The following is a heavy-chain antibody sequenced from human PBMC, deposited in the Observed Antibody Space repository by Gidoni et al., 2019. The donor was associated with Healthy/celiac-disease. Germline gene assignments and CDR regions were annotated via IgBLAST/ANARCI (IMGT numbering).Heavy chain of an antibody. CDR3: ARGSGYSYGSDAFDI. CDR2: ISSSSSTI. V-gene: IGHV3-48*01. CDR1: GFTFSSYS. Sequence: GGGLVQPGGSLGLSCAASGFTFSSYSMNWVRQAQGKGLEWVSYISSSSSTIYYADSVKGRFTIARDNAKNSLYLQMNSLRAEDTAVYYCARGSGYSYGSDAFDIWGQGTMVTVSS. D-gene: IGHD5-18*01. J-gene: IGHJ3*02.